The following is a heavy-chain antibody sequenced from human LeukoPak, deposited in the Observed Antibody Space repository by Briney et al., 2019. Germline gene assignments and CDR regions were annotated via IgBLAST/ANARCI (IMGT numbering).Heavy chain of an antibody. CDR3: ARXXFGRDGYNDAXXX. V-gene: IGHV1-69*05. Sequence: SVKVSCKASGGTFSSYAISWVRQAPGQGLEWMGGIIPIFGTANYAQKFQGRVTITTDESTSTAYMELSSLRSEDTAVYYCARXXFGRDGYNDAXXXWGXGXMVTXSS. CDR2: IIPIFGTA. CDR1: GGTFSSYA. D-gene: IGHD5-24*01. J-gene: IGHJ3*02.